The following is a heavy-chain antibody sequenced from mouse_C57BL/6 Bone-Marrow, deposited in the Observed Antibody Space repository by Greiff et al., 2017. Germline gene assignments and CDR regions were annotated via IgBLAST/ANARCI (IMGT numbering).Heavy chain of an antibody. CDR2: ISSGSSTI. V-gene: IGHV5-17*01. CDR3: ARQGYYFDY. Sequence: EVKVVESGGGLVKPGGSLKLSCAASGFTFSDYGMHWVRQAPEKGLEWVAYISSGSSTIYYADTVKGRFTISSDNAKNTLFLQMTGRRSEDTAMYYCARQGYYFDYWGQGTTLTVSS. J-gene: IGHJ2*01. CDR1: GFTFSDYG.